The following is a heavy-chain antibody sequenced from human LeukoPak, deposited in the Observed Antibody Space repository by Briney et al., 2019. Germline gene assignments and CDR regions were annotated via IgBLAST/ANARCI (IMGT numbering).Heavy chain of an antibody. V-gene: IGHV3-48*03. CDR3: ARDEDYYGSGSFAFDP. J-gene: IGHJ5*02. CDR1: GFTFSSYE. CDR2: ISSSGSTI. Sequence: GGSLRLSCAASGFTFSSYEMNWVRQAPGKGLEWVSYISSSGSTIYYADSVKGRFTISRDNAKNSLYLQMNSLRAEDTAVYYCARDEDYYGSGSFAFDPWGQGTLVTVSS. D-gene: IGHD3-10*01.